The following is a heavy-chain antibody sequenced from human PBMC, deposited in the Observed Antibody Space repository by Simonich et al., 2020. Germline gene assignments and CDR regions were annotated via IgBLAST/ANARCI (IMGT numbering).Heavy chain of an antibody. D-gene: IGHD6-13*01. CDR3: ARDQGGRAAAATDY. Sequence: QVQLVQSGAEVKKPGASVKVSCKASGYTFTTYVISWVRQAPGQGLEWVGWIRACKVNTNYAQKLQGRVTRTTDTSTRQAYMELRSLRSDDTAVYYCARDQGGRAAAATDYWGQGTLVTVSS. V-gene: IGHV1-18*01. CDR1: GYTFTTYV. J-gene: IGHJ4*02. CDR2: IRACKVNT.